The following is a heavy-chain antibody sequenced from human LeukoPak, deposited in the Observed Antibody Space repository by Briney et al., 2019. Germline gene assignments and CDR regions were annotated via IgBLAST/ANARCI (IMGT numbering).Heavy chain of an antibody. D-gene: IGHD6-13*01. CDR2: IYYSGST. J-gene: IGHJ5*02. CDR3: ASVRHRIAAAGTPFDP. Sequence: SETLSLTCTVSGGSISSYYWSWIRQPPGKGLEWIWYIYYSGSTNYNPSLKSRVTISVDTSKNQLSLKLTSVPAADTAVYYCASVRHRIAAAGTPFDPWGQGTLVTVSS. CDR1: GGSISSYY. V-gene: IGHV4-59*08.